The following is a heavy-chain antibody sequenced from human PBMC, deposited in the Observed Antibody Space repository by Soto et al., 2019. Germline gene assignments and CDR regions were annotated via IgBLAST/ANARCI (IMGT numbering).Heavy chain of an antibody. CDR2: INPNSGGT. CDR1: GYTFTGYY. V-gene: IGHV1-2*04. D-gene: IGHD3-10*01. J-gene: IGHJ6*02. Sequence: ASVKVSCKASGYTFTGYYMHWVRQAPGQGLEWMGWINPNSGGTNYAQKFQGWVTMTRDTSISTAYMELSRLRSDDTAVYYCARGRYYGSGVYYYYGMDVWGQGTTVTVSS. CDR3: ARGRYYGSGVYYYYGMDV.